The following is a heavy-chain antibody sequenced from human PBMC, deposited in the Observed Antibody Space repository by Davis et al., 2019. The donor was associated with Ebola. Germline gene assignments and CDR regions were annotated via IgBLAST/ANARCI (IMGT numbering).Heavy chain of an antibody. CDR1: GGSISNYY. D-gene: IGHD2-15*01. V-gene: IGHV4-59*12. Sequence: MPSETLSLTCTVSGGSISNYYWSWIRQPPGKGLEWIGYIYYIGSTNYNPSLKSRVTISVDTAKNQFSLKMTSMTAADTAVYYCARGRGSQYGMDVWGPGTTVTVSS. CDR3: ARGRGSQYGMDV. CDR2: IYYIGST. J-gene: IGHJ6*02.